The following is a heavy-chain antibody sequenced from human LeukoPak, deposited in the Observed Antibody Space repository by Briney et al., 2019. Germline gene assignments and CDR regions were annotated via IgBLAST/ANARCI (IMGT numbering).Heavy chain of an antibody. D-gene: IGHD6-13*01. CDR2: ISAYNGNT. J-gene: IGHJ6*02. CDR1: GYTFTSYG. CDR3: ARDRAYSSSWYPPNYYYGMDV. Sequence: GASVKVSCKASGYTFTSYGISWVRQAPGQGLEWMGWISAYNGNTNYAQKLQGRVTMTTDTSTSTAYMELRSLRSDDTAVYYCARDRAYSSSWYPPNYYYGMDVWGQGTTVTVSS. V-gene: IGHV1-18*01.